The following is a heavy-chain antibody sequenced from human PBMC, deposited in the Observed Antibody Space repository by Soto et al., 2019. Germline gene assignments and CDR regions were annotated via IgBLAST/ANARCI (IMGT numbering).Heavy chain of an antibody. D-gene: IGHD6-13*01. CDR2: ISGSGGST. CDR1: GFTFSSYA. J-gene: IGHJ6*02. CDR3: AKPPAGLYYYYGMDV. V-gene: IGHV3-23*01. Sequence: PGGSLRLSCAASGFTFSSYAMSWVRQAPGKGLEWVSAISGSGGSTYYADSVKGRFTISRDNSKNTLYLQMNSLRAEDTAVYYCAKPPAGLYYYYGMDVWGQGTTVTVSS.